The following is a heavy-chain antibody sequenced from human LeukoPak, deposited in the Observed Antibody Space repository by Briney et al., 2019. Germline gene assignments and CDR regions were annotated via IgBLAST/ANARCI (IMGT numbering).Heavy chain of an antibody. CDR3: ARAGTVVDYDPSDAFDV. Sequence: GGSLRLSCAASGITFSTYWMHWVRDAPGKGLVGVSRINSDGSTTSYVASVEGRFTISRDNAKNTLYLKMNSLRAEDTAVYYCARAGTVVDYDPSDAFDVWGQGTMVTVSS. V-gene: IGHV3-74*01. D-gene: IGHD3-22*01. CDR2: INSDGSTT. CDR1: GITFSTYW. J-gene: IGHJ3*01.